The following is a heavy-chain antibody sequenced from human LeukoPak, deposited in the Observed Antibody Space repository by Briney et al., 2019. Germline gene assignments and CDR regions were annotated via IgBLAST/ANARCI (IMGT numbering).Heavy chain of an antibody. CDR1: GGSISIFY. CDR3: ASIDAVAPTSTSFDY. D-gene: IGHD5-24*01. V-gene: IGHV4-59*01. Sequence: PSETLSLTCTVSGGSISIFYWSWIRQPPGKGMEWIGDIYYSGTTNYNPSLKSRVTISLDTSKNQFSLRLSSVTAADTAVYYCASIDAVAPTSTSFDYWGQGTLVTVSS. J-gene: IGHJ4*02. CDR2: IYYSGTT.